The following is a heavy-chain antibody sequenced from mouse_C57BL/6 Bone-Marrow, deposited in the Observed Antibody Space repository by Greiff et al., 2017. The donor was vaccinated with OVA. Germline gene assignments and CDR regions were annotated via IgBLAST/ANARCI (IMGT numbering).Heavy chain of an antibody. CDR1: GYTFTSYW. D-gene: IGHD2-4*01. J-gene: IGHJ4*01. V-gene: IGHV1-64*01. CDR2: IHPNSGST. CDR3: ARNDYDVRAMDY. Sequence: QVQLQQPGAELVKPGASVKLSCKASGYTFTSYWMHWVKQRPGQGLEWIGMIHPNSGSTNYNEKFKSKATLTVDKSSSTAYMQLSSLTSEDSAVYYCARNDYDVRAMDYWGKGTSVTVSS.